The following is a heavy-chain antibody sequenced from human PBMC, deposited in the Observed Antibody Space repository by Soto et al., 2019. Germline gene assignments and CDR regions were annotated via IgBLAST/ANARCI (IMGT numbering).Heavy chain of an antibody. J-gene: IGHJ4*02. CDR3: ARSLVGAQSPTEY. CDR2: IYYTGET. CDR1: GVSITRGGSY. Sequence: QVQLQESGPRLVKPSQTLSLTCTVSGVSITRGGSYWGWIRQHPEKGLEWIGSIYYTGETFFNPSLDSRLSISTDTSKNQFSLQLTSVTAADTAIYYCARSLVGAQSPTEYWGQGILVTVSS. V-gene: IGHV4-31*03. D-gene: IGHD1-26*01.